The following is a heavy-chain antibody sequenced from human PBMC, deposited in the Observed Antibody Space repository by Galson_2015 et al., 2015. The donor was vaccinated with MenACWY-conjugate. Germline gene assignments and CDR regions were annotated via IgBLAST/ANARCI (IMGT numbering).Heavy chain of an antibody. CDR1: GFTFGDYA. CDR3: TRDQYGGNSPLDY. V-gene: IGHV3-49*03. Sequence: SLRLSCAASGFTFGDYAMSWFRQAPGKGLEWVGFIRSKAYGGTTEYAASVKGRFTISRDDSKSIAYLQMNSLKTEDTAVYYCTRDQYGGNSPLDYWGQGTLVTVSS. CDR2: IRSKAYGGTT. J-gene: IGHJ4*02. D-gene: IGHD4-23*01.